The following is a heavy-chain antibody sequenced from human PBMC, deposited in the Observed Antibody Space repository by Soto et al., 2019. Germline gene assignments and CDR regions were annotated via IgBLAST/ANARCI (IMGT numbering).Heavy chain of an antibody. CDR3: ARDGMSCSGGSSDHYYYYGMDV. CDR1: GYTFTSYG. CDR2: ISAYNGNT. J-gene: IGHJ6*02. D-gene: IGHD2-15*01. V-gene: IGHV1-18*01. Sequence: QVQLVQSGAEVKKPGASVKVSCKASGYTFTSYGISWVRQAPGQGLEWMGWISAYNGNTNYAQKLQGRVTMTTDTSTSTAYMELRSLRSDDTAVYYCARDGMSCSGGSSDHYYYYGMDVWGQGTTVTVSS.